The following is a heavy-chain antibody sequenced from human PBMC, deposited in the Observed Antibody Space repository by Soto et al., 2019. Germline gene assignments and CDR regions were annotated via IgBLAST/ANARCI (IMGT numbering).Heavy chain of an antibody. Sequence: SETLSLTCTVSGGFIWGWIRQSPGKGLEWIGYIYNSGRNNYNPSLESRLTISIDTSKNQFSLKLSSVTAADTAVYYCARVSGSYYYGMDVWGQGTTVTVSS. J-gene: IGHJ6*02. D-gene: IGHD1-26*01. CDR2: IYNSGRN. V-gene: IGHV4-59*12. CDR3: ARVSGSYYYGMDV. CDR1: GGFI.